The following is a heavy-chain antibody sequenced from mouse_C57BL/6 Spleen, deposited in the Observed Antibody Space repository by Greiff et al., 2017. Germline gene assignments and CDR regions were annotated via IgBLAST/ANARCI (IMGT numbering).Heavy chain of an antibody. CDR1: GYSFTGYY. D-gene: IGHD2-12*01. V-gene: IGHV1-42*01. Sequence: EVQLKESGPELVKPGASVKISCKASGYSFTGYYMNWVKQSPEKSLEWIGEINPSTGGTTYNQKFKAKATLTVDKSTSTAYMQLKSLTSEDSAVYYCARFYYSRMDYWGQGTSVTVSS. CDR2: INPSTGGT. J-gene: IGHJ4*01. CDR3: ARFYYSRMDY.